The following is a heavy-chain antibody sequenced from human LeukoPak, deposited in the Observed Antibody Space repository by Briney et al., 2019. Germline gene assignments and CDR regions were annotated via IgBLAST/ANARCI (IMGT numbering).Heavy chain of an antibody. J-gene: IGHJ5*02. CDR1: GGSISSSSYY. Sequence: RSSETLSLTCTVSGGSISSSSYYWGWIRQPPGKGLEWIGYIYYSGSTNYNPSLKSRVTISVDTSKNQFSLKLSSVTAADTAVYYCARVLVRGENWFDPWGQGTPVTVSS. D-gene: IGHD3-10*01. V-gene: IGHV4-61*05. CDR3: ARVLVRGENWFDP. CDR2: IYYSGST.